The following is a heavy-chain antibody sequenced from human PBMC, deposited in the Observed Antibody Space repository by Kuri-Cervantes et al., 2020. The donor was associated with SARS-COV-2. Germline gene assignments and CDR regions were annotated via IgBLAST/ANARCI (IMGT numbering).Heavy chain of an antibody. CDR1: GGSISSYY. CDR2: IYYSGST. J-gene: IGHJ6*02. CDR3: ARGWDYGSGSYYPRGDYGMDV. V-gene: IGHV4-59*01. Sequence: SETLSLTCTVSGGSISSYYWSWIRQPPGKGLEWTGYIYYSGSTNYNPSLKSRVTISVDASKNQFSLKLSSVTAADTAVYYCARGWDYGSGSYYPRGDYGMDVWGQGTTVTVS. D-gene: IGHD3-10*01.